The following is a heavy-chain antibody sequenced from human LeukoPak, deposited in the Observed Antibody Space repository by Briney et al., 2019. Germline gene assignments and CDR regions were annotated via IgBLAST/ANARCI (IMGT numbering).Heavy chain of an antibody. CDR2: INPNSGGT. J-gene: IGHJ4*02. Sequence: GASVKVSCKASGYTFASYGISWVRQAPGQGLEWMGWINPNSGGTNYAQKFQGRVTMTRDTSISTAYMELSRLRSDDTAVYYCARAHAGAAAATTDWGQGTLVTVSS. V-gene: IGHV1-2*02. CDR1: GYTFASYG. CDR3: ARAHAGAAAATTD. D-gene: IGHD6-13*01.